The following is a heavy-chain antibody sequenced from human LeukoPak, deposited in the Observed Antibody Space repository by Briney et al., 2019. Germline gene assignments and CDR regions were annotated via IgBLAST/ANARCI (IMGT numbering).Heavy chain of an antibody. Sequence: SETLSLTCTVSGGSISSYYWSWIRQPAGKGLEWIGRIYTSGSTNYNPSLKSRVTMSVDTSKNQFSLKLSSVTAADTAVYYCAREYDSSGYYINRFAPRGQGTLVTVSS. D-gene: IGHD3-22*01. CDR2: IYTSGST. CDR1: GGSISSYY. CDR3: AREYDSSGYYINRFAP. J-gene: IGHJ5*02. V-gene: IGHV4-4*07.